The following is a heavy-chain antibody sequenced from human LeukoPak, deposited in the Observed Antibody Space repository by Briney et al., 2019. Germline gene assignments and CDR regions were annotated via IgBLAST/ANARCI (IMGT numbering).Heavy chain of an antibody. CDR2: MNPNSGNT. CDR1: GYTFTSYD. CDR3: ARGRAGWVRRQSYYYYMDV. D-gene: IGHD1-26*01. J-gene: IGHJ6*03. V-gene: IGHV1-8*03. Sequence: ASVKVSCKASGYTFTSYDINWVRQATGQGLEWMGWMNPNSGNTGYAQKFQGRVTITRNTSISTAYMELSSLRSEDTAVYYCARGRAGWVRRQSYYYYMDVWGKGTTVTVSS.